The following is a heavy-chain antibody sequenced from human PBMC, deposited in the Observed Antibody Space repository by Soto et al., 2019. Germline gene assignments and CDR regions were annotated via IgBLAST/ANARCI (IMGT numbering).Heavy chain of an antibody. J-gene: IGHJ5*02. Sequence: PSETLSLTCSVSGGSISSSSYYWGWIRQPPGKGLEWIGSIYYSGSIYYNPSLKSRVTISVDTSKNQFSLKLSSVTAAETAVYYCARQSSGWNTWSAPWGKGPLVTVPS. CDR2: IYYSGSI. D-gene: IGHD6-19*01. CDR3: ARQSSGWNTWSAP. CDR1: GGSISSSSYY. V-gene: IGHV4-39*01.